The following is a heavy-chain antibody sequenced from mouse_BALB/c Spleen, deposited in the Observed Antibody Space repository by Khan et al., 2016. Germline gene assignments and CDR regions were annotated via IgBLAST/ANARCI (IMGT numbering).Heavy chain of an antibody. J-gene: IGHJ3*01. CDR2: INPASRTI. CDR1: GFDFRRYW. V-gene: IGHV4-1*02. CDR3: ARAGYYGYLAY. D-gene: IGHD1-1*01. Sequence: EVKLLESGGGLVQPGGSLKLSCAASGFDFRRYWMSWVRQAPGKGLEWIGEINPASRTINYTPSLQDKFTISRDNAKNTLYLQMSKVRSEDTALYYCARAGYYGYLAYWGQGTLVSVSA.